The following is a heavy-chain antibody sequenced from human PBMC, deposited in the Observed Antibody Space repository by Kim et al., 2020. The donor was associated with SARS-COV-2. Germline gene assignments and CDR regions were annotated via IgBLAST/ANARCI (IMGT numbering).Heavy chain of an antibody. J-gene: IGHJ2*01. CDR3: AKGTNSGWYFDL. Sequence: YADSVQVRFTITRDNSKNTLYLQMNNLRVADTAVYACAKGTNSGWYFDLWGRGTLVTVSS. V-gene: IGHV3-23*01. D-gene: IGHD2-8*01.